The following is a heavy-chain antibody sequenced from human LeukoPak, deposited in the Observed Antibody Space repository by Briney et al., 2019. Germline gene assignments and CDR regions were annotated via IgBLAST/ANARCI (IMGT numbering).Heavy chain of an antibody. Sequence: PGGSLRLSCAASGFTFSTYGMHWVRQAPGKGLEWVAVIWYDGGITYYADSVKGRFTISRDNSKDTLFLQMNHLSAEDTAIYYCARAVGPYDYWGQGTPVTVSS. J-gene: IGHJ4*02. CDR1: GFTFSTYG. D-gene: IGHD3-10*01. CDR3: ARAVGPYDY. CDR2: IWYDGGIT. V-gene: IGHV3-33*01.